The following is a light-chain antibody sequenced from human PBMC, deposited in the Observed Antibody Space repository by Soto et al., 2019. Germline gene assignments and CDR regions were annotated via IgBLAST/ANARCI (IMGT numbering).Light chain of an antibody. V-gene: IGKV3-15*01. CDR2: RAS. CDR3: QPHNNWPKM. CDR1: QDVLTN. Sequence: EIVRTQCPATLSVSPGERDTPSGRASQDVLTNLAWYQQKPGQSNRLLIYRASTRATGVTARFSGSGSGTEFTITISSLQSEDFAVYYCQPHNNWPKMVGPGTQVEIK. J-gene: IGKJ1*01.